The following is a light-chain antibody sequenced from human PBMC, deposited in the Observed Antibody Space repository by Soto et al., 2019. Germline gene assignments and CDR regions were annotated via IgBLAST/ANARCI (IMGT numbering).Light chain of an antibody. CDR2: EVS. V-gene: IGLV2-8*01. CDR3: SSYGGSNNFGV. Sequence: QSVLTQPPSASGSPGQSVTISCTGTSSDVGAYNYVSWYQQHPGKVPKLMMYEVSKRPSGVPDRFSGSKSGNTASLTVSGLQADDEADYYCSSYGGSNNFGVFGTGTKSPS. CDR1: SSDVGAYNY. J-gene: IGLJ1*01.